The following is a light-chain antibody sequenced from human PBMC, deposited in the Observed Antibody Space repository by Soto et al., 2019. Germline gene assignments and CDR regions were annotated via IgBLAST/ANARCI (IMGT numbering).Light chain of an antibody. CDR3: QQNASWT. Sequence: EIVLTQSPGTLSLSPGERATLSCRASQSVSSSYLAWYQQKPGQAPRLLIYGASSRATGIPDRFSGSGSGTDFTLTISRLEPEDFAVYYCQQNASWTVGQGTKVDIK. V-gene: IGKV3-20*01. CDR1: QSVSSSY. CDR2: GAS. J-gene: IGKJ1*01.